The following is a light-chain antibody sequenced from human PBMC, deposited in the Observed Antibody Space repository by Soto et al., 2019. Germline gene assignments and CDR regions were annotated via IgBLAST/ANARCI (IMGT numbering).Light chain of an antibody. Sequence: DIQMTQSPPSLSASVGDRVTITCQASQDIYNYLNWYQQTPGKAPKLLIHDASILETGVPSRFSGSGSGTDFTLTISSLQPEDIATYYCQQYDYVPFTFGPGTKVNI. V-gene: IGKV1-33*01. CDR2: DAS. CDR1: QDIYNY. CDR3: QQYDYVPFT. J-gene: IGKJ3*01.